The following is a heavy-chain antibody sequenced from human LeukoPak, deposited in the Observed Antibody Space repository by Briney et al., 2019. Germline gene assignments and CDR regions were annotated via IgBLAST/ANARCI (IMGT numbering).Heavy chain of an antibody. CDR3: ARDDRIAAAGLGY. CDR1: GFTFSSYA. D-gene: IGHD6-13*01. V-gene: IGHV3-48*04. Sequence: PGGSLRLSCAASGFTFSSYAMNWVRQAPGKGLEWVSYISSSSSTIYYADSVKGRFTISRDNAKNSLYLQMNSLRAEDTAVYYCARDDRIAAAGLGYWGQGTLVTVSS. J-gene: IGHJ4*02. CDR2: ISSSSSTI.